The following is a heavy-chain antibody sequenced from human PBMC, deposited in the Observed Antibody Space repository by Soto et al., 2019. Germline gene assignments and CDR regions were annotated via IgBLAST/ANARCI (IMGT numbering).Heavy chain of an antibody. Sequence: LSLTCTVSGGSISGYYWSWIRQPPGKGLEWIGNTYYSGSTNYKPSLKSRVTISVDTSKNQFSLMLSSVTAADTAVYYCASSAPDYYYDRSGFDNWGQGALVTVSS. CDR1: GGSISGYY. V-gene: IGHV4-59*01. J-gene: IGHJ4*02. CDR3: ASSAPDYYYDRSGFDN. D-gene: IGHD3-22*01. CDR2: TYYSGST.